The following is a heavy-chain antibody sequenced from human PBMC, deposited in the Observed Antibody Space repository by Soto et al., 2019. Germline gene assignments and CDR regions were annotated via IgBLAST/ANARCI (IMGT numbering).Heavy chain of an antibody. CDR1: GGSISSYY. CDR3: ARGKPAAPNCFDP. D-gene: IGHD2-15*01. V-gene: IGHV4-59*01. J-gene: IGHJ5*02. CDR2: IYYIGST. Sequence: PSETLSLTCTVSGGSISSYYWSWIRQPPGKGLEWIGYIYYIGSTNYNPSLKSRVTISVDTSKNQFSLKLSSVTAADTAVYYCARGKPAAPNCFDPWAQGTLVTVSS.